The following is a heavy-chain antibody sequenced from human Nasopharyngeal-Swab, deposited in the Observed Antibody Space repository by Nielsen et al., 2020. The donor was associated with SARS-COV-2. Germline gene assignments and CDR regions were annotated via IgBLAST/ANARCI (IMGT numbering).Heavy chain of an antibody. J-gene: IGHJ4*02. CDR1: GYDFANYW. CDR3: ARQSLTWTFYFDY. CDR2: IYPGYSDT. Sequence: GESLKISCKGSGYDFANYWIGWVRQMPGKGLEWMGIIYPGYSDTRYSPSFQGQVTISAETSIHTAYLQWSSLKASDTAMYYCARQSLTWTFYFDYWGQGTLVSVSS. V-gene: IGHV5-51*01. D-gene: IGHD3-16*01.